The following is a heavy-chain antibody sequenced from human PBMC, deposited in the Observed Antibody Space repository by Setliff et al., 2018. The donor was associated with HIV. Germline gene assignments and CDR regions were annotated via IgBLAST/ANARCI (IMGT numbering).Heavy chain of an antibody. V-gene: IGHV3-74*01. Sequence: GGSLRLSCAASGFTFSSYWMHWVRQAPGKGLVWVSRIKSDGSSTSYADSVKGRFTISRDNAKSSLYLQMNSLRADDTAVYYCARVLLITNAVYGVVSNQFDPWGQGTQVTVSS. CDR1: GFTFSSYW. CDR3: ARVLLITNAVYGVVSNQFDP. D-gene: IGHD3-3*01. CDR2: IKSDGSST. J-gene: IGHJ5*02.